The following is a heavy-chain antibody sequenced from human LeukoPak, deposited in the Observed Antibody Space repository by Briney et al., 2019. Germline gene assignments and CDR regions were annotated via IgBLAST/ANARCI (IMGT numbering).Heavy chain of an antibody. CDR3: ARLTVRGYYDSSGYPSDAFDI. Sequence: GESLKISCKGSGYSFTSYWIGWVRQMPGKGLEWMGIIYPGDSDTRYSPSFQGQVTISADKSISTAYLQWSSLKPSDTAIYYCARLTVRGYYDSSGYPSDAFDIWGQGTMTVSS. CDR2: IYPGDSDT. D-gene: IGHD3-22*01. J-gene: IGHJ3*02. V-gene: IGHV5-51*01. CDR1: GYSFTSYW.